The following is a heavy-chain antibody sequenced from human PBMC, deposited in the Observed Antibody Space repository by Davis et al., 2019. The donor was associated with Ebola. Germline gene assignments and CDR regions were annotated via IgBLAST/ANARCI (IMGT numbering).Heavy chain of an antibody. J-gene: IGHJ3*02. D-gene: IGHD6-19*01. CDR1: GFTFSSYS. CDR3: AREGMEQFFDI. V-gene: IGHV3-21*01. CDR2: ISSSSSYI. Sequence: GESLKISCAASGFTFSSYSMNWVRQAPGKGLEWVSSISSSSSYIYYADSVKGRFTISRDNAKNSLYLQMNSLRAEDTAVYYCAREGMEQFFDIWGQGTMVTVSS.